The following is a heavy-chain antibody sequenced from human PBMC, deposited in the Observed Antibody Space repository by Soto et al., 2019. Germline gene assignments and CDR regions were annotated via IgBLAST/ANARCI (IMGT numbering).Heavy chain of an antibody. V-gene: IGHV1-2*04. CDR1: GYTFTGYY. J-gene: IGHJ6*02. CDR3: ARDPIAARPPYYSYGMDV. Sequence: ASVKVSCKASGYTFTGYYMHWVRQAPGQGLEWMGWINPNSGGTNYAQKFQGWVTTTRDTSISTAYMELSRLRSDDTAVYYCARDPIAARPPYYSYGMDVWGQGTTVTVSS. CDR2: INPNSGGT. D-gene: IGHD6-6*01.